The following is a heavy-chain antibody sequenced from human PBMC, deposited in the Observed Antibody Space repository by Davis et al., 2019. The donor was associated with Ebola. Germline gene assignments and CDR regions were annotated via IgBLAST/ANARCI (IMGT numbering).Heavy chain of an antibody. CDR3: ARGITISGVATGLPY. D-gene: IGHD3-3*01. V-gene: IGHV4-59*01. J-gene: IGHJ4*02. Sequence: SETLSLTCTVSGDSMSDYYYNWIRQPPGKGLEWIGYIYYSGNTNYNPSLKSRVTLSGDTSKSQFSLKLSSVTAADTAVYYCARGITISGVATGLPYWGQGTLVTVSS. CDR1: GDSMSDYY. CDR2: IYYSGNT.